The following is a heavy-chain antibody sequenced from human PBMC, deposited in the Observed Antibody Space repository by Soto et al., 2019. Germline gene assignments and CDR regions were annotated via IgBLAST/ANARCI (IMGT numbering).Heavy chain of an antibody. CDR1: GGSITSNSDY. D-gene: IGHD6-25*01. CDR3: ARHGGSSAWDFHFDY. Sequence: PSVTLSVTCIVAGGSITSNSDYWGWIRQTPGKGLEWIGTIYYTGSTFYNPSLKSRLTISVDTSKNQFSLKLSSVTAADTALYYCARHGGSSAWDFHFDYWGQGTLVTVSS. V-gene: IGHV4-39*01. CDR2: IYYTGST. J-gene: IGHJ4*02.